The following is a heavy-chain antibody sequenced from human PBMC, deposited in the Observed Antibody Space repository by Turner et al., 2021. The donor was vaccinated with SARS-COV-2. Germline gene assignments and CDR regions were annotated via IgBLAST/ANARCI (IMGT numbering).Heavy chain of an antibody. V-gene: IGHV4-59*08. CDR2: IYYSGST. Sequence: QVQLQESGPGLAKPSEPLSLTCTVSGGSISTYYWSWIRQPPGKGLEWIGYIYYSGSTNYNPSRKSRVTISVDTSKNQFSLKLSSVTAADTAVYYCARYVRYNWNYGYFDLWGRGTLVTVSS. J-gene: IGHJ2*01. CDR3: ARYVRYNWNYGYFDL. CDR1: GGSISTYY. D-gene: IGHD1-20*01.